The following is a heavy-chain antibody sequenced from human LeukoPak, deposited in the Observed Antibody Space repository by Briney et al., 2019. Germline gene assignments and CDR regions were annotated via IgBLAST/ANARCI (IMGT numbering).Heavy chain of an antibody. CDR1: GGSISGYF. J-gene: IGHJ4*02. V-gene: IGHV4-59*08. Sequence: SETLSLTCTVSGGSISGYFWSWIRQPPGKGLEWIGYIHYSGNTNYNPSLNSRVTISVDTSKNQFSLRLSSVTAAGTAVYYCARYGITIVRGGKYYFDSWGQGTLVTVSS. CDR2: IHYSGNT. D-gene: IGHD3-10*01. CDR3: ARYGITIVRGGKYYFDS.